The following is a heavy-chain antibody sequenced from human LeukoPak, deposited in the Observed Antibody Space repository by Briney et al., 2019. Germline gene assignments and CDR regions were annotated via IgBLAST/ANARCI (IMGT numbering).Heavy chain of an antibody. V-gene: IGHV3-30*18. CDR2: ISYDGSNK. CDR3: AKDNYYDSSGLFDY. J-gene: IGHJ4*02. D-gene: IGHD3-22*01. CDR1: GFTFSNYA. Sequence: GGALRLSCAASGFTFSNYAVSWVRQAPGKGLEWVAVISYDGSNKYYADSVKGRFTISRDNSKNTLYLQMNSLRAEDTAVYYCAKDNYYDSSGLFDYWGQGTLVTVSS.